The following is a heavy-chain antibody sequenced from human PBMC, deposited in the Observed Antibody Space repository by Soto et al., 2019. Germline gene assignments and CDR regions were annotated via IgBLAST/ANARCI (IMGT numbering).Heavy chain of an antibody. V-gene: IGHV3-33*01. J-gene: IGHJ4*02. D-gene: IGHD3-9*01. CDR3: ARDKRYCDWLTITYYFDY. CDR1: GFTFSSYG. CDR2: IWYDGSNK. Sequence: QVQLVESGGGVVQPGRSLRLSCAASGFTFSSYGMHWVRQAPGKGLEWVAVIWYDGSNKYYADSVKGRFTISRDNSKNTLYLQMNSLRAEDTAVYYCARDKRYCDWLTITYYFDYWGKGTLVTVSS.